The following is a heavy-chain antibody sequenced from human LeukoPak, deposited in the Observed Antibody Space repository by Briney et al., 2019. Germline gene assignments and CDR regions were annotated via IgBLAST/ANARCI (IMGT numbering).Heavy chain of an antibody. D-gene: IGHD3-10*01. Sequence: SETLSLTCAVYGGSFSGYYWSWIRQPPGKGLEWIGEINHSGSTNYNPSLKSRVTTSVDTSKNQFSLKLSSVTAADTAVYYCARGSVRHYYGSGSYYKARENWFDPWGQGTLVTVSS. CDR1: GGSFSGYY. CDR3: ARGSVRHYYGSGSYYKARENWFDP. CDR2: INHSGST. J-gene: IGHJ5*02. V-gene: IGHV4-34*01.